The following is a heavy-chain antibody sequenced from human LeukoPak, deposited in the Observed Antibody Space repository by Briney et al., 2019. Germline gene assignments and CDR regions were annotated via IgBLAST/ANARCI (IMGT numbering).Heavy chain of an antibody. J-gene: IGHJ4*02. Sequence: APGEVSCKASGGTFSRYAISLVGQAPGPGVGWVGGVIPILGIANYAQKFQGRVTITADKSTSTAYMELSSLRSEDTAVYYCARAGTNYYDSSGYLDYWGQGTLVTVSS. CDR1: GGTFSRYA. CDR3: ARAGTNYYDSSGYLDY. CDR2: VIPILGIA. D-gene: IGHD3-22*01. V-gene: IGHV1-69*04.